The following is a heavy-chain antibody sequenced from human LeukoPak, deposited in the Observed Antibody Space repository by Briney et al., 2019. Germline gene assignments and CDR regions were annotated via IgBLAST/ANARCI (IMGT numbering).Heavy chain of an antibody. J-gene: IGHJ3*02. CDR1: GYTFTSYG. CDR3: ARGSSSWYMDAFDI. V-gene: IGHV1-18*01. D-gene: IGHD6-13*01. CDR2: ISAYNGNT. Sequence: ASVKVSCMASGYTFTSYGISWVRQAPGQGLEWMGWISAYNGNTNYAQKLQGRVTMTTDTSTSTAYMELRSLRSDDTAVYYCARGSSSWYMDAFDIWGQGTMVTVSS.